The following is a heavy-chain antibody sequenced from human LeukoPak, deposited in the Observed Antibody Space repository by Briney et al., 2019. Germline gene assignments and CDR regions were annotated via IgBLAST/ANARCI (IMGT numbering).Heavy chain of an antibody. D-gene: IGHD3-10*01. CDR3: ARHQTNNYGPGTPFDY. CDR1: GGSPTSSYS. V-gene: IGHV4-39*01. CDR2: IYHSGNS. Sequence: SQTLSLTCIVSGGSPTSSYSWSWIRQPPGKGLEGIGRIYHSGNSNYNPSLKSRATMSLDTSKIQYSLKLNSVTAADTAVYYCARHQTNNYGPGTPFDYWGQGTLVTVSS. J-gene: IGHJ4*02.